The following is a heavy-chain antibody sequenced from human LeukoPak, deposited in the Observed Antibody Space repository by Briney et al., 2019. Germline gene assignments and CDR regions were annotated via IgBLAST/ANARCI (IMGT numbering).Heavy chain of an antibody. CDR2: ISSSSSTI. V-gene: IGHV3-48*01. Sequence: TGGSLRLSCAASGFTVSSNYMSWVRQAPGKGLEWVSYISSSSSTIYYADSVKGRFTISRDNAKNSLYLQMNSLRAEDTAVYYCAVWESCSGGSCYSRDSPFDYWGQGTLVTVSS. CDR1: GFTVSSNY. D-gene: IGHD2-15*01. J-gene: IGHJ4*02. CDR3: AVWESCSGGSCYSRDSPFDY.